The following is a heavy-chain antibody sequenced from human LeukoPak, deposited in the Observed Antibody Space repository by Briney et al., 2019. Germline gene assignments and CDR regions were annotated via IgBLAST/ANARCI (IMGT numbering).Heavy chain of an antibody. CDR3: VGGPYSSSWYILGY. Sequence: GGSLRLSCAASGFTVSSNYMSWVRQAPGKGLEWVSVIYSGSDTYYADSVKGRFTISRDNSKNTLYLQMNSLRAEDTAVYYCVGGPYSSSWYILGYWGQGTLVTVSS. D-gene: IGHD6-13*01. CDR2: IYSGSDT. V-gene: IGHV3-53*01. J-gene: IGHJ4*02. CDR1: GFTVSSNY.